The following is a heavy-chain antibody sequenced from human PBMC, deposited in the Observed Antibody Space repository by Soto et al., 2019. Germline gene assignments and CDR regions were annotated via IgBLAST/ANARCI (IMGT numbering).Heavy chain of an antibody. CDR3: ARTRAETYYYDSSASLGYYGMDV. D-gene: IGHD3-22*01. CDR2: INPNSGGT. CDR1: GYTFTGYY. V-gene: IGHV1-2*02. J-gene: IGHJ6*01. Sequence: ASVEVSCKASGYTFTGYYMHWVRQAPGQGLEWMGWINPNSGGTNYAQKFQGRVTMTRDTSISTAYMELSRLRSDDTAVYYCARTRAETYYYDSSASLGYYGMDVWGQRTTVTVSS.